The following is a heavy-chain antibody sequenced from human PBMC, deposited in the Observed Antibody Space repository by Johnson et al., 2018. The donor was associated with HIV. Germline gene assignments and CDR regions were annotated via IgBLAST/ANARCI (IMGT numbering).Heavy chain of an antibody. Sequence: VQLVESGGALVQPGGSLRLSCAASIVCLSNYVMTWVRQALGKGLEWVAVIWYDGSNKYYADSVKGRFTISRDNSKNTLYLQMNSLRAEDTAVYYCAKDSSSWYGGAFDIWGQGTMVTVSS. V-gene: IGHV3-33*06. CDR2: IWYDGSNK. J-gene: IGHJ3*02. CDR1: IVCLSNYV. CDR3: AKDSSSWYGGAFDI. D-gene: IGHD6-13*01.